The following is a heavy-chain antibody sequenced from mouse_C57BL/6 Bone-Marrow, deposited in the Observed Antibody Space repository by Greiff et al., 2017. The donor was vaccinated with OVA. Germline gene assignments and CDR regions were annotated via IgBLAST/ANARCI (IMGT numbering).Heavy chain of an antibody. Sequence: VQLQQPGAELVKPGASVQLSCKASGYTFTSYWMHWVKQRPGLGFEWIGMIHPNSGSTNYNEKFKSKATLTVDKSSSTAYMQHSSLTSEDAAVYYCARGTVVVFDYWGQGTTLTVSS. D-gene: IGHD1-1*01. V-gene: IGHV1-64*01. CDR1: GYTFTSYW. J-gene: IGHJ2*01. CDR3: ARGTVVVFDY. CDR2: IHPNSGST.